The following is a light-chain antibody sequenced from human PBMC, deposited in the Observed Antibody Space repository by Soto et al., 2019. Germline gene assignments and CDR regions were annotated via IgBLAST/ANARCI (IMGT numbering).Light chain of an antibody. CDR3: QESPRT. CDR1: QSVSSSY. J-gene: IGKJ1*01. CDR2: GAS. Sequence: EIVLTPSPGTLSLSPVERATLSCRASQSVSSSYLAWYQQKPGQAPRLLISGASTRATGIPARFTGGESGTDFTLTISRLEPEDFAVYYCQESPRTFGQGTKVDIK. V-gene: IGKV3-20*01.